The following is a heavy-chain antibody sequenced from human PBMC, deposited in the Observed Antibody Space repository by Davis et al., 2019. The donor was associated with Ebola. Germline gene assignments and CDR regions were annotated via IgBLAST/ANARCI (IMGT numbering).Heavy chain of an antibody. CDR1: GGSVSSGSYY. D-gene: IGHD3-16*01. Sequence: MPSETLSLTCTVSGGSVSSGSYYWSWIRQPPGKGLEWIGYIYYSGSTNYNPSLKSRVTISVDTSKNQFSLKLSSVTAADTAVYYCARTPFLRPRFDPWGQGTLVTVSS. CDR2: IYYSGST. CDR3: ARTPFLRPRFDP. V-gene: IGHV4-61*01. J-gene: IGHJ5*02.